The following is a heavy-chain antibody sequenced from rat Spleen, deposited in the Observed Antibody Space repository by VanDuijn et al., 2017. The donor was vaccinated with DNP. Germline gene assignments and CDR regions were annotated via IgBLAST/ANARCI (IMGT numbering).Heavy chain of an antibody. J-gene: IGHJ3*01. CDR3: ACETTTVDY. CDR1: GFTFSTAW. CDR2: IKAKSKNYAT. D-gene: IGHD1-10*01. V-gene: IGHV6-6*01. Sequence: EVQVLESGGGLVQPGNSLKLSCATSGFTFSTAWMYWYRQFPEKRLEWVARIKAKSKNYATDYTESVKGRFTISRDDSKSSIYLQMNNLKEEDTAIYYCACETTTVDYWGQGTLVTVSS.